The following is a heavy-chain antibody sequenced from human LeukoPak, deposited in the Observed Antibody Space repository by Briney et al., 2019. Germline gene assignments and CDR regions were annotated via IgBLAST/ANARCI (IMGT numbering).Heavy chain of an antibody. CDR1: GFTFSSYS. Sequence: GGSLRLSCAASGFTFSSYSMNWVRQAPGKGLEWVSYISDSGSPIYYADSVKGRFTISRDNAKNSLYLQMNSLGAEDTAVYYCARDGCSTTRCYDYWGQGTLVTVSS. CDR3: ARDGCSTTRCYDY. D-gene: IGHD2-2*01. V-gene: IGHV3-48*01. CDR2: ISDSGSPI. J-gene: IGHJ4*02.